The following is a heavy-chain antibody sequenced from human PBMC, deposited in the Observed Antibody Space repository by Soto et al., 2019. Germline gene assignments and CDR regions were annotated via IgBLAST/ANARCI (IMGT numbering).Heavy chain of an antibody. Sequence: ASVKVSCKVSGYTLTELSMHWVRQAPGKGLEWMGGFDPEDGETIYAQKFQGRVTMTEDTSTDTAYMELSSLRSEDTAVYYCATEMSIAARRRWGNYYYYYGMDVWGQGTTVTVSS. CDR1: GYTLTELS. D-gene: IGHD6-6*01. J-gene: IGHJ6*02. V-gene: IGHV1-24*01. CDR3: ATEMSIAARRRWGNYYYYYGMDV. CDR2: FDPEDGET.